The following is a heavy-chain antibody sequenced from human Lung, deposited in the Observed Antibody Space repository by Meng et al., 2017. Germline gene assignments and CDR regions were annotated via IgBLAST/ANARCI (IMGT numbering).Heavy chain of an antibody. CDR2: INHSGST. Sequence: QGQLRSWGPGLVKPSETLSLTFFVSGGSFSDYYWSWIRQPPGKGLEWIGEINHSGSTNYNPSLESRATISVDTSQNNLSRKLSSVTAADSAVYYCARGPTTMAHDFDYWGQGTLVTVSS. V-gene: IGHV4-34*01. D-gene: IGHD4-11*01. J-gene: IGHJ4*02. CDR3: ARGPTTMAHDFDY. CDR1: GGSFSDYY.